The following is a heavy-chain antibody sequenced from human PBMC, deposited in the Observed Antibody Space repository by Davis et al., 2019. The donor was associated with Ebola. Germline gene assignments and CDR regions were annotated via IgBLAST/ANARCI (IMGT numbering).Heavy chain of an antibody. V-gene: IGHV3-30*19. CDR1: GFTFSAYG. J-gene: IGHJ4*02. D-gene: IGHD6-13*01. Sequence: GGSLRLSCAASGFTFSAYGMHWVRQAPGKGLEWVAVISYDGSNKYYADSVKGRFTISRDNSKNTLYLQMSSLRAEDTAVYYCACIAAAGTVDYWGQGTLVTVSS. CDR2: ISYDGSNK. CDR3: ACIAAAGTVDY.